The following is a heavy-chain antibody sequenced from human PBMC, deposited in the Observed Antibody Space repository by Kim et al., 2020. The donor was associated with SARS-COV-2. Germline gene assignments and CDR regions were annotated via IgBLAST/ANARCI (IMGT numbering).Heavy chain of an antibody. Sequence: VRPMPGKGLEWMGRIDPADSYVNYSPSFQGHVTFSADKSISTAHLQWSSLKASDTAMYYCARGGGDFSAGRIDYWGQGTLVTVSS. V-gene: IGHV5-10-1*01. CDR2: IDPADSYV. CDR3: ARGGGDFSAGRIDY. J-gene: IGHJ4*02. D-gene: IGHD4-17*01.